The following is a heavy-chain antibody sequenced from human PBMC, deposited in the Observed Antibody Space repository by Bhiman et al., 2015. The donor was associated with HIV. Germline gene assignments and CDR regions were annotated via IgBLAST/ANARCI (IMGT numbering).Heavy chain of an antibody. CDR3: AKDMTGXVRHGLTERGWDY. CDR2: ISWNGGTV. CDR1: GFTFDDYA. Sequence: EVQLVESGGGLVETGRSLRLSCAASGFTFDDYAIHWVRQAPGKGLEWVSGISWNGGTVGYADSVKGRFTISRDNAKNSLYLQMTSLTAEDTALYYCAKDMTGXVRHGLTERGWDYWGQGTLVTVSS. V-gene: IGHV3-9*01. D-gene: IGHD1-14*01. J-gene: IGHJ4*02.